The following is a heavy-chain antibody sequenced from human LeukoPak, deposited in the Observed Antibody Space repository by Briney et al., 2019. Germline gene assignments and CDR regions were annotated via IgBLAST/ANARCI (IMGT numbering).Heavy chain of an antibody. CDR1: GGTFSSYA. J-gene: IGHJ4*02. CDR3: ASSGSSCSSTSCYSPFDY. Sequence: SVKVSCKASGGTFSSYAISWVRQAPGQGLELMGGIIPIFGTANYAQKFQGRVTITADESTSTAYMELSSLRSEDTAVYYCASSGSSCSSTSCYSPFDYWGQGTLVTVSS. D-gene: IGHD2-2*01. CDR2: IIPIFGTA. V-gene: IGHV1-69*13.